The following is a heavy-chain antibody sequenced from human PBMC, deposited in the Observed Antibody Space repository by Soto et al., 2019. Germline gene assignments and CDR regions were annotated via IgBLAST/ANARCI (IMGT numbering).Heavy chain of an antibody. CDR1: GFTFDDYA. J-gene: IGHJ4*02. CDR2: ISWNSGSI. Sequence: GGSLRLSCAASGFTFDDYAMHWVRQAPGKGLEWVSGISWNSGSIGYADSVKGRFTISRDNAKNSLYLQMNSLRAEDTALYYCAKDIGYWGQGTLVTVSS. CDR3: AKDIGY. V-gene: IGHV3-9*01.